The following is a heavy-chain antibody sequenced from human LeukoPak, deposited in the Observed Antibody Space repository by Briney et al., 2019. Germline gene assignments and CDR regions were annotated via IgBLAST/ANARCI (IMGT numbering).Heavy chain of an antibody. D-gene: IGHD3-10*01. CDR1: GFTFSSYW. CDR2: INHSGST. J-gene: IGHJ4*02. CDR3: ARGDGSGSYYYFDY. V-gene: IGHV4-34*01. Sequence: PGGSLRLSCAASGFTFSSYWMSWIRQPPGKGLEWIGEINHSGSTNYNPSLKSRVTISVDTSKNQFSLKLSSVTAADTAVYYCARGDGSGSYYYFDYWGQGTLVTVSS.